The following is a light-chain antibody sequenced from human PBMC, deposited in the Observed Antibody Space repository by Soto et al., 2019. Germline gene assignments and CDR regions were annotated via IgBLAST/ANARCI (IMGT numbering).Light chain of an antibody. V-gene: IGKV1-39*01. Sequence: DIQMTQSPSSLSASVGDRVTITCRASQSISSYLNWYQQKPGKAPKLLIYAASSLQSGVPSRFSGSGSGTDFTLTISSLQPEDFATYYCQQSYSTPPYPVGQGTKVDIK. J-gene: IGKJ2*01. CDR2: AAS. CDR1: QSISSY. CDR3: QQSYSTPPYP.